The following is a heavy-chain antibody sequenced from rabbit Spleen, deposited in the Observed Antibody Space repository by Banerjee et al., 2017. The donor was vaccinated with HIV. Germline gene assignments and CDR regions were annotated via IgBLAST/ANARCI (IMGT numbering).Heavy chain of an antibody. CDR3: ARNLENYAGSSYLDL. Sequence: QEQLEESGGGLVKPEGSLTLTCKASGVSFSNKAVMCWVRQAPGKGLQWIACINVVTGKAVYATWAKGRFTFSKTSSTTVTLQMTSLTAADTATYFCARNLENYAGSSYLDLWGPGTLVTVS. D-gene: IGHD8-1*01. CDR2: INVVTGKA. J-gene: IGHJ4*01. V-gene: IGHV1S45*01. CDR1: GVSFSNKAV.